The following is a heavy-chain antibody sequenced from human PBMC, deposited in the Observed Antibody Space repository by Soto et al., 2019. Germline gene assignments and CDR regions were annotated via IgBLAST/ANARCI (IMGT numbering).Heavy chain of an antibody. CDR1: GVSITSDRYS. CDR3: ATYPPSRFDY. Sequence: SETLFLTCAFPGVSITSDRYSWSWIRQPPGKGLEWIMYIYHSGSTYYNPSLKSRVTISVDRSKNQFSLKLSSVSAADTAVYYCATYPPSRFDYWGQGTLVTVS. V-gene: IGHV4-30-2*01. J-gene: IGHJ4*02. CDR2: IYHSGST.